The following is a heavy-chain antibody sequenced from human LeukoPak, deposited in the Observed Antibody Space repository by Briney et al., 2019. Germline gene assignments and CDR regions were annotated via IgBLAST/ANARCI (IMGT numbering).Heavy chain of an antibody. CDR2: IIPILGIA. V-gene: IGHV1-69*04. CDR3: ARDRADYDILTGRPYYYYGMDV. CDR1: GGTFSSYA. D-gene: IGHD3-9*01. Sequence: SVKVSCKASGGTFSSYAISWVRQAPGQGLEWMGRIIPILGIANYAQKFQGRVTITADKSTSTAYMELSSLRSEDTAVYYCARDRADYDILTGRPYYYYGMDVWGQGTTVTVSS. J-gene: IGHJ6*02.